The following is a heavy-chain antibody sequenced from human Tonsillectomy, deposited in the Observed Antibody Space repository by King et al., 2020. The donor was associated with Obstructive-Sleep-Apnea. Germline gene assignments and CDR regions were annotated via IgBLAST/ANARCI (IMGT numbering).Heavy chain of an antibody. V-gene: IGHV3-23*04. CDR1: GFTFSSYA. D-gene: IGHD3-22*01. J-gene: IGHJ3*02. Sequence: VQLVESGGGLVQPGGSLRLSCAASGFTFSSYAMSWVRQAPGKGLEWVSDISGSGGSTYYADSVKGRFTISRDNSKNKLYLQMNSLRAEDTAVYYCAKDRTYYYDSSGPPTDAFDIWGQGTMVTVSS. CDR3: AKDRTYYYDSSGPPTDAFDI. CDR2: ISGSGGST.